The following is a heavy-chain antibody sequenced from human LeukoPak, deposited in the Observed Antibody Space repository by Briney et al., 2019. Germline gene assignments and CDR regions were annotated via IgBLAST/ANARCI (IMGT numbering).Heavy chain of an antibody. CDR2: ISAYNGNT. J-gene: IGHJ5*02. CDR3: ARDDGYSSGSGYNWLDP. CDR1: GYTFTSYG. Sequence: ASVKVSCKASGYTFTSYGISWVRQAPGQGLEWMGWISAYNGNTNYAQKLQGRVTMTTDTSTSTAYMELRSLRSDDTAVYYCARDDGYSSGSGYNWLDPWGQGTLVTVSS. D-gene: IGHD6-19*01. V-gene: IGHV1-18*01.